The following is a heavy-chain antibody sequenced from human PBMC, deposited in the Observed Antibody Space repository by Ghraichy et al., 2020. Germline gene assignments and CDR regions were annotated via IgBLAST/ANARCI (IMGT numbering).Heavy chain of an antibody. Sequence: GESLNISCAASGFTFSRYSMNWVRQAPGKGLEWVSSISSSSNYIYYADSVKGRFTISRDNAKNSLYLQMNSLRAEDTAVYYCAREVGGGAIDYWGQGTLVTVSS. CDR1: GFTFSRYS. CDR2: ISSSSNYI. CDR3: AREVGGGAIDY. J-gene: IGHJ4*02. D-gene: IGHD2-21*01. V-gene: IGHV3-21*06.